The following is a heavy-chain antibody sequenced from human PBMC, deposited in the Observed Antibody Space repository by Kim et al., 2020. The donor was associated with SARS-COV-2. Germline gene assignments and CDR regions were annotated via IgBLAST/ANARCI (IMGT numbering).Heavy chain of an antibody. J-gene: IGHJ4*02. V-gene: IGHV3-23*01. CDR3: AKDRGLVVATTDLDY. D-gene: IGHD5-12*01. CDR2: ISGGGRDT. CDR1: GFTFSNNA. Sequence: GGSLRLSCAASGFTFSNNALSWVRQAPGKGLEWVSAISGGGRDTYYADSVKGRFTISRDNSKNTLYLQMNSLRAEDTAVYYCAKDRGLVVATTDLDYWGQGTLVPVSS.